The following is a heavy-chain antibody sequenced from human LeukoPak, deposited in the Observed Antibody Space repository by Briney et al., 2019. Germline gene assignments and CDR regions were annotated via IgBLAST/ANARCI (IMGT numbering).Heavy chain of an antibody. CDR1: GFTFSDYY. V-gene: IGHV3-11*06. Sequence: PGGSLRLSCAASGFTFSDYYMNWIRQAPGKGLEWVSFISSSSSSTNYADSVKGRFTISRDNSKNTLYLQMNSLRAEDTAVYYCARGKRGGIYYDLSGDFDYWGQGTLVTVSS. CDR2: ISSSSSST. D-gene: IGHD3-3*01. J-gene: IGHJ4*02. CDR3: ARGKRGGIYYDLSGDFDY.